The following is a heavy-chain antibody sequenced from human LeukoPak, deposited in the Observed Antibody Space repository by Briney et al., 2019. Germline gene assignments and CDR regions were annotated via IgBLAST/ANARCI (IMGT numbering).Heavy chain of an antibody. CDR2: ISGSGGNT. V-gene: IGHV3-23*01. D-gene: IGHD3-10*01. CDR3: ARDRAYAFDN. CDR1: GFTFSSYA. Sequence: GGSLRLSCAASGFTFSSYAMTWVRQAPGKGLEWVSVISGSGGNTYYADSVKGRFTISTDNAKNSVYLQMNSLRDEDTAVYYCARDRAYAFDNWGQGTMVTVSS. J-gene: IGHJ3*02.